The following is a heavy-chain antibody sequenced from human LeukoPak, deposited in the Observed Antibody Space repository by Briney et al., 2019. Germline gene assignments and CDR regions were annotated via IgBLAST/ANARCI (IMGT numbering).Heavy chain of an antibody. J-gene: IGHJ3*02. CDR1: GFTFSSYG. Sequence: GGSLRLSCAASGFTFSSYGMHWVRQAPGKGLEWVAVIWYDGSNKYYADSVKGRFTISRDNSKNTLYLQMNSLRAEDTAVYYCAKVDSYYYDSSGGAFDIWGQGTMVTVSS. CDR2: IWYDGSNK. CDR3: AKVDSYYYDSSGGAFDI. D-gene: IGHD3-22*01. V-gene: IGHV3-33*06.